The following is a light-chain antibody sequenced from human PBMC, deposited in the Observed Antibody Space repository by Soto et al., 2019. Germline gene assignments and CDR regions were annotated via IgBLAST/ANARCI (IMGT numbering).Light chain of an antibody. CDR3: LQYDSWPKT. V-gene: IGKV3-15*01. CDR2: GAS. Sequence: EIVMTQSPAILSVSHGERATLSCRASQSIGTNLSWYQQKPGQAPRLLISGASTRATGIPARFSGSGSGTEFTLTISSLQSEDFAVYYCLQYDSWPKTFGQGTKVDIK. CDR1: QSIGTN. J-gene: IGKJ1*01.